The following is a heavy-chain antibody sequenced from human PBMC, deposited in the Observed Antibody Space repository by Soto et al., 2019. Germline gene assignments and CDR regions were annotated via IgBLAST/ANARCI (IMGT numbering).Heavy chain of an antibody. V-gene: IGHV1-18*01. CDR1: GYTFTSYG. CDR2: ISAYNGNT. Sequence: QVQLVQSGAEVKKPEASVKVSCKASGYTFTSYGISWVRQAPGQGLEWMGWISAYNGNTNYAQKLQGRVTMTTDTSTSTAYMELRSLRSDDTAVYYCARESCSGGSCYPTDDAFDIWGQGTMVTVSS. J-gene: IGHJ3*02. D-gene: IGHD2-15*01. CDR3: ARESCSGGSCYPTDDAFDI.